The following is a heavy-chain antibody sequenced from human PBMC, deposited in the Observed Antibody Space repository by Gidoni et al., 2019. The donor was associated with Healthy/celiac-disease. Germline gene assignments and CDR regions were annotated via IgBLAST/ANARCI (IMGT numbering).Heavy chain of an antibody. Sequence: QVQLQQWGAGLLKPSETLSLTCAVYGGSFSGYYWSWIRQPPGKGLEWIGEINHSGSTNYNPSLKSRVTISVDTSKNQFSLKLSSVTAADTAVYYCARGHRSPYYYDSSGYYPRGWFDPWGQGTLVTVSS. CDR2: INHSGST. V-gene: IGHV4-34*01. D-gene: IGHD3-22*01. J-gene: IGHJ5*02. CDR1: GGSFSGYY. CDR3: ARGHRSPYYYDSSGYYPRGWFDP.